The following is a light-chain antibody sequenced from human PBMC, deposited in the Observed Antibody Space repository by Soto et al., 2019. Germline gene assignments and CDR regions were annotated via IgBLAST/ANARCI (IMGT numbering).Light chain of an antibody. Sequence: QSVLTQPPSASGTPGQRVTISCSGSSSNIGTNDAFWYQQLPGTAPKLLIYRSNQRPSGVPDRFSGSKSGTSASLAISGLRSEDEADYYCASWDYSLSGVLVGGGTKVTVL. V-gene: IGLV1-47*01. CDR3: ASWDYSLSGVL. CDR1: SSNIGTND. CDR2: RSN. J-gene: IGLJ2*01.